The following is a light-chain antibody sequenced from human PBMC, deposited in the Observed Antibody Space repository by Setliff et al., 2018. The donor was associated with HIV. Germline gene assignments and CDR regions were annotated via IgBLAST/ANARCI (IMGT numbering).Light chain of an antibody. CDR3: CSYTSISTYV. V-gene: IGLV2-14*03. Sequence: QSALTQPASVPGSPGQSITISCTGTSSDVGRYNYVSWYQQHPGKTPKLIIYDVSKWPSGVSNRFPASKSGNTASLTISGLQAEDEADYYCCSYTSISTYVFGTGTKVTVL. J-gene: IGLJ1*01. CDR2: DVS. CDR1: SSDVGRYNY.